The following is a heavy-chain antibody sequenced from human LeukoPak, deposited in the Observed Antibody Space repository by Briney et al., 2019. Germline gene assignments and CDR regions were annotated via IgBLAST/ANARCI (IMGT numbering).Heavy chain of an antibody. Sequence: SETLSLTCTVSGSSISSSSYYWSWIRQPPGKGLEWIGEINHSGSTNYNPSLKSRVTISVDTSKNQFSLKLSSVTAADTAVYYCARGRGYYYYYYMDVWGKGTTVTVSS. CDR2: INHSGST. J-gene: IGHJ6*03. CDR3: ARGRGYYYYYYMDV. V-gene: IGHV4-39*07. CDR1: GSSISSSSYY. D-gene: IGHD3-10*01.